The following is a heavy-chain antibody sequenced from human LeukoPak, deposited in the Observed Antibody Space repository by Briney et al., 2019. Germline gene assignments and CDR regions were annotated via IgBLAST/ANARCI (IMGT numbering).Heavy chain of an antibody. CDR3: ARGAREFSTSWYGDS. D-gene: IGHD6-13*01. Sequence: GESLKISCKGSGYSFITYWIAWVRQMPGKGLEWMGIIYPGDSDTRYSPSFQGQVTISVDKSISTAYLQWSSLKASDTAMYYCARGAREFSTSWYGDSWGQGTLVTVSS. V-gene: IGHV5-51*01. CDR1: GYSFITYW. J-gene: IGHJ4*02. CDR2: IYPGDSDT.